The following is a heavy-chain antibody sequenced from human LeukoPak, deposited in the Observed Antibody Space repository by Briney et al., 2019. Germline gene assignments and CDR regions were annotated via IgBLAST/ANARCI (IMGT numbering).Heavy chain of an antibody. CDR3: ARSYGSGSYSNY. CDR1: GFAFSSYG. Sequence: GGSLRLSCAASGFAFSSYGMSWVLQAPGKGLEWVSAISGSGGSTYYADSVKGRFTISRDNSKNTLYLQMNSLKTEDTAVYYCARSYGSGSYSNYWGQGTLVTVSS. D-gene: IGHD3-10*01. CDR2: ISGSGGST. J-gene: IGHJ4*02. V-gene: IGHV3-23*01.